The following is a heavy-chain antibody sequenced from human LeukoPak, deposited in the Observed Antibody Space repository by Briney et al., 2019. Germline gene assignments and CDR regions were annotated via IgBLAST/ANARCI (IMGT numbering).Heavy chain of an antibody. J-gene: IGHJ4*02. CDR3: ARVRDSGSYTPADY. V-gene: IGHV3-20*04. CDR1: GFTFDDYG. CDR2: INWDGGST. Sequence: RAGGSLRLSCAASGFTFDDYGMSWVRQAPGKGLELVSGINWDGGSTGYADSVKGRFTISSDTAKNSLYLQMNSLRAEDTALYYCARVRDSGSYTPADYWGQGTLVTVSS. D-gene: IGHD1-26*01.